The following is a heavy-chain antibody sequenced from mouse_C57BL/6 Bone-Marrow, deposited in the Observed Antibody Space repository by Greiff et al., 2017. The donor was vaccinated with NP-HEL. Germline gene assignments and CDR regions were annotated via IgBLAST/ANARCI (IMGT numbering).Heavy chain of an antibody. CDR1: GFNIKDDY. CDR2: IDPENGDT. D-gene: IGHD2-3*01. V-gene: IGHV14-4*01. J-gene: IGHJ4*01. CDR3: TTRSYDGPLYYAMDY. Sequence: VQLQQSGAELVRPGASVKLSCTASGFNIKDDYMHWVKQRPEQGLEWIGWIDPENGDTEYASKFQGKATITADTSSNTAYLQLSSLTSEDTAVYYWTTRSYDGPLYYAMDYWGQGTSVTVSS.